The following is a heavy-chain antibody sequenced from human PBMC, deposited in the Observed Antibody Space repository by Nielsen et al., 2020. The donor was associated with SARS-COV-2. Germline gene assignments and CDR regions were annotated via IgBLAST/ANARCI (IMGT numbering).Heavy chain of an antibody. Sequence: GESLKISCIASGFTFNTYSMNWVRQAPGKGLEWVALILFDGSETYYADSVKGRFTISRDNSKNTLYLEMNSLRPEDTTLYYCARDGSTVATPADYFDSWGLGTLVIVSS. CDR2: ILFDGSET. V-gene: IGHV3-30*03. J-gene: IGHJ4*02. D-gene: IGHD4-17*01. CDR3: ARDGSTVATPADYFDS. CDR1: GFTFNTYS.